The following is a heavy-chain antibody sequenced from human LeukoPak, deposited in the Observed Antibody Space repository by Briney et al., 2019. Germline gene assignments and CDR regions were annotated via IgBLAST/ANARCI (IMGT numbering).Heavy chain of an antibody. CDR3: AKGGARLHSYYFDY. Sequence: GGSLRLSCAASGFTFSSYDMYWVRQAPGKGLDWVAFVRYDGSQKYYADSVKGRFTLSRDNSKNTLYLQMNSLRAEDAAVFYCAKGGARLHSYYFDYWGQGTLVTVSS. V-gene: IGHV3-30*02. CDR2: VRYDGSQK. CDR1: GFTFSSYD. J-gene: IGHJ4*02. D-gene: IGHD1-26*01.